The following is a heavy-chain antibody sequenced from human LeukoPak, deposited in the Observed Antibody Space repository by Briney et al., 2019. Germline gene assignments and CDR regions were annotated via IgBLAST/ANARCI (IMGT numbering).Heavy chain of an antibody. CDR3: ASEAMAYAFDI. D-gene: IGHD5-24*01. CDR2: LYFYDGTT. J-gene: IGHJ3*02. CDR1: GVSISSSSYY. V-gene: IGHV4-39*01. Sequence: PSATLSLTCNVSGVSISSSSYYWSWIRQPPGKGLEWIGTLYFYDGTTHYNPSLESRVTMSGDTTKNQFYLRLDSVTAPDTAVYYCASEAMAYAFDIWGQGTTVAVS.